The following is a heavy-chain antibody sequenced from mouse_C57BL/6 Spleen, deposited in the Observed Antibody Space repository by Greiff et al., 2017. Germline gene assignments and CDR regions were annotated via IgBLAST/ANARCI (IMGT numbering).Heavy chain of an antibody. CDR1: GYTFTSYW. Sequence: QVQLQQPGAELVRPGTSVKLSCKASGYTFTSYWMHWVKQRPGQGLEWIGVIDPSDSYTNYNQKFKGKATLTVDTSSSTAYMQLSSLTSEDSAVYYCASDSNYDYFDYWGQGTTLTVSS. V-gene: IGHV1-59*01. CDR3: ASDSNYDYFDY. D-gene: IGHD2-5*01. J-gene: IGHJ2*01. CDR2: IDPSDSYT.